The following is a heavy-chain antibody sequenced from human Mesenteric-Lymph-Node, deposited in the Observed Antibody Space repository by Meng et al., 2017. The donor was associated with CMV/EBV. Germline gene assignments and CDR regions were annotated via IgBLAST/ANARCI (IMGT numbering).Heavy chain of an antibody. V-gene: IGHV3-74*01. CDR1: GFTFSSYW. D-gene: IGHD5-18*01. J-gene: IGHJ4*02. CDR2: INSDGSST. Sequence: GGSLRLSCAASGFTFSSYWMHWVRQAPGKGLVWVSRINSDGSSTSYADSVKGRFTISRDNAKNTLYLQMNNLRAEDTAVYYCTRDGYRSEIDYWGQGTLVTVSS. CDR3: TRDGYRSEIDY.